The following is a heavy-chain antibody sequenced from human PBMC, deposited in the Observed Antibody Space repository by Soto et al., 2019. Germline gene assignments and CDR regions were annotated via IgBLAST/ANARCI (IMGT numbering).Heavy chain of an antibody. CDR2: IKQDGSEK. CDR3: ARRILVVSANWFDP. J-gene: IGHJ5*02. D-gene: IGHD3-22*01. CDR1: GFTFSTYW. Sequence: GGSLRLSCAASGFTFSTYWMSWVRQAPGKGLEWVANIKQDGSEKYYVDSVKGRFTISRDNAKNSLYLQMNSLRAEDTAVYYCARRILVVSANWFDPWGQGTLVTVSS. V-gene: IGHV3-7*01.